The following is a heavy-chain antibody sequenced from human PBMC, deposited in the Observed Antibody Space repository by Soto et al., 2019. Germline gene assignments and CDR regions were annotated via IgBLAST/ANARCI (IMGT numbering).Heavy chain of an antibody. V-gene: IGHV1-8*01. CDR3: ARMATFGSLNWFDP. Sequence: ASVKVSCKASGYSFTNNDVTWVRQATGQGLEWMGWMNPGSGDTGYAQKFQGRVTMTRDISIATAYMELSSLRSDDTAIYYCARMATFGSLNWFDPWGQGALVTVSS. J-gene: IGHJ5*02. CDR1: GYSFTNND. D-gene: IGHD3-16*01. CDR2: MNPGSGDT.